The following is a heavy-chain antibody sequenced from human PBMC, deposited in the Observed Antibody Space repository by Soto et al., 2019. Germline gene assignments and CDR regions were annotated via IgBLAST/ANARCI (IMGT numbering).Heavy chain of an antibody. CDR1: GGSFSGYY. CDR2: INHSGST. CDR3: ARGQSPRIAVAGTYYYYYGMDV. D-gene: IGHD6-19*01. J-gene: IGHJ6*02. V-gene: IGHV4-34*01. Sequence: SETLSLTCAVYGGSFSGYYWSWIRQPPGKGLEWIGEINHSGSTNYNPSLKSRVTISVDTSKNQLSLKLSSVTAADTAVYYCARGQSPRIAVAGTYYYYYGMDVWGQGTTIPV.